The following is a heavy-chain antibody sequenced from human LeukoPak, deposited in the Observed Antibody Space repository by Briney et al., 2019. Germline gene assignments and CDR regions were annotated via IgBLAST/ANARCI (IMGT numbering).Heavy chain of an antibody. J-gene: IGHJ5*02. CDR3: ARRLTQYDCFDP. CDR2: TYYRSTWYN. V-gene: IGHV6-1*01. CDR1: GDSVSSNSAA. D-gene: IGHD2-2*01. Sequence: SQTLSLTCVISGDSVSSNSAAWNWIRQSPSRGLEWLGRTYYRSTWYNDYAVSVRGRITVNPDTSKNQFSLHLNSVTPENTAVYYCARRLTQYDCFDPWGQGILVTVSS.